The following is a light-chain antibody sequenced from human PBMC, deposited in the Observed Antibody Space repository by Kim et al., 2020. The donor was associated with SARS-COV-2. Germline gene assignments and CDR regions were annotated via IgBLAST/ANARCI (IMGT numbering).Light chain of an antibody. CDR2: DAS. V-gene: IGKV1-33*01. Sequence: SSVGDRVTITWQASQDIGNYVNWYQQKPGTAPNLLIYDASNLKTGVPSRFSGSGSETDFTFTISSRQPEDIATYYCQQFDDLPYTFGQGTKVDIK. CDR1: QDIGNY. J-gene: IGKJ2*01. CDR3: QQFDDLPYT.